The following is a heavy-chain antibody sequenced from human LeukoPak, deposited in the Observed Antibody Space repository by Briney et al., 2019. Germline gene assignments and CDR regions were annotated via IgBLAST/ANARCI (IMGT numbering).Heavy chain of an antibody. D-gene: IGHD1-26*01. CDR3: ARRREPFDY. CDR2: IKQDGSEK. Sequence: GGSLRLSCAASGFTFSSYSMSWVRQAPGKGLEWVANIKQDGSEKYYVDSVKGRFTISRDNAKNSLYLQVNSLRAEDTAVYYCARRREPFDYWGQGTLVTVSS. V-gene: IGHV3-7*01. CDR1: GFTFSSYS. J-gene: IGHJ4*02.